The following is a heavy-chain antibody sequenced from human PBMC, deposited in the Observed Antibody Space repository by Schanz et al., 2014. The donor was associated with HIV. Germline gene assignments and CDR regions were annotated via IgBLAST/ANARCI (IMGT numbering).Heavy chain of an antibody. CDR1: GYTFSTYG. V-gene: IGHV1-18*01. CDR2: INAYNGNT. CDR3: ARDLRVVPAASDNWFDP. J-gene: IGHJ5*02. Sequence: QVQLVQSGPEVKKPGASVKVSCKASGYTFSTYGISWVRQAPGQGLEWMGWINAYNGNTHYAQKVQGRVTMTTDTTTSPAYMELRNLRSDDTAVYYCARDLRVVPAASDNWFDPWGQGTLVTVSS. D-gene: IGHD2-2*01.